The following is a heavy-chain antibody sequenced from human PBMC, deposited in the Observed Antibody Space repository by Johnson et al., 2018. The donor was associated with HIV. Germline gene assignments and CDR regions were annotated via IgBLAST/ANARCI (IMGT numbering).Heavy chain of an antibody. CDR3: AKGLYYGGSGDYAFDM. J-gene: IGHJ3*02. CDR2: IRYDEADK. CDR1: GFTVSSNY. Sequence: QVQLVESGGGLVQPGGSLRLSCAASGFTVSSNYMSWVRQAPGKGLEWVAFIRYDEADKYYAASVKGRFTISRDNSKNTVYLQMSGLRVEDTAVYYCAKGLYYGGSGDYAFDMWGQGTMVTVSS. V-gene: IGHV3-30*02. D-gene: IGHD2-21*01.